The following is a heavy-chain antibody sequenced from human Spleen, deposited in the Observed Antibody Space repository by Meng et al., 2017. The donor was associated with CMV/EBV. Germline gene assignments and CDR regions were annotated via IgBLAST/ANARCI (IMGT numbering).Heavy chain of an antibody. CDR3: ARDRVAARPGGWFDH. CDR1: GYTFTGHY. D-gene: IGHD6-6*01. Sequence: GYTFTGHYIHWGRQAPGQGLEWMGWLDPNSGGTNYAQKFQGRVTLTRETSITAAYMELSRLKSDDTAVYYCARDRVAARPGGWFDHWGQGTLVTVSS. J-gene: IGHJ5*02. V-gene: IGHV1-2*02. CDR2: LDPNSGGT.